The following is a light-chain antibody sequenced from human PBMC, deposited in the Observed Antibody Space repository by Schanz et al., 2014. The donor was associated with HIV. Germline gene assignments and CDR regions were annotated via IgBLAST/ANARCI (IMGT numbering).Light chain of an antibody. Sequence: AIQMTQSPSSLSASVGDRVTITCRASQGIRNDLGWYQQQPGKAPKLLIHAASTLQSGVPARFSGSGSGTDFTLTISSLQPEDFATYYCQQANSFPLTFGGGTKVEIK. J-gene: IGKJ4*01. CDR3: QQANSFPLT. CDR2: AAS. V-gene: IGKV1-6*01. CDR1: QGIRND.